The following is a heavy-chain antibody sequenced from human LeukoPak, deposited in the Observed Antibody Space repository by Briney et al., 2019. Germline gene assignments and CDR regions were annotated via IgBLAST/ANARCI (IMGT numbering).Heavy chain of an antibody. CDR3: ARNTYGYKFSMDV. J-gene: IGHJ6*03. Sequence: ASVKLSCKASGFALTTYNIVWLRQATGQALEWGGWVTAFSENTHYSRKVQGSVTMTRNTSTSTANMELRSLRSDDTAVYYCARNTYGYKFSMDVWGKGTTVTVSS. CDR1: GFALTTYN. V-gene: IGHV1-18*01. D-gene: IGHD5-24*01. CDR2: VTAFSENT.